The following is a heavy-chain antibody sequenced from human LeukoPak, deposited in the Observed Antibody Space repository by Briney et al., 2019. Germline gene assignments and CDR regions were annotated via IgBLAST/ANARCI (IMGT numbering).Heavy chain of an antibody. J-gene: IGHJ6*03. D-gene: IGHD5-24*01. CDR2: IYYSGST. CDR1: GGSIRSSGYY. Sequence: SETLSLTCTVCGGSIRSSGYYWGWLRQPPGKGLEWSGSIYYSGSTYYNPSLKSRVTISVDTSKNQFSLKLSSVTAADTAVYYCARHLDGYNYYYYYYMDVWGKGTTVTVSS. V-gene: IGHV4-39*01. CDR3: ARHLDGYNYYYYYYMDV.